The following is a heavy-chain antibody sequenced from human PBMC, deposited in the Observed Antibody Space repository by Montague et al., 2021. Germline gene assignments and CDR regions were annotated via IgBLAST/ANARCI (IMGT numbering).Heavy chain of an antibody. CDR1: GGSTTTSNYY. Sequence: SETLSLTCAASGGSTTTSNYYWGWIRQPLGKGLGWIGSVYYRGSTYYNPSLKSRVTIFIDTSKKKFSLKLTSVTAADTAVYFCARQTVVSPHFDYWGQGARVPVSS. D-gene: IGHD4-23*01. V-gene: IGHV4-39*01. J-gene: IGHJ4*02. CDR3: ARQTVVSPHFDY. CDR2: VYYRGST.